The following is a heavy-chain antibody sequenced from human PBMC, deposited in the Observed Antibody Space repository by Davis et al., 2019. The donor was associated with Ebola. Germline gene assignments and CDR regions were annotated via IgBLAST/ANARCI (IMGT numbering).Heavy chain of an antibody. D-gene: IGHD6-13*01. CDR1: GFTFRSYD. V-gene: IGHV3-13*01. CDR3: ARAGFGSTWFDY. J-gene: IGHJ5*01. CDR2: IGAAGDT. Sequence: GESLKISCAASGFTFRSYDMHWVRQATGKGLEWVSAIGAAGDTYYPVSVKGRFTISRENAKNSLYLQMNSLRAEDTAVYYCARAGFGSTWFDYWGQGILVTVSS.